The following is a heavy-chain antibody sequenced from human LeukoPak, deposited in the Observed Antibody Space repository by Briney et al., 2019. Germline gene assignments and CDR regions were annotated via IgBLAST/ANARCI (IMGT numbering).Heavy chain of an antibody. CDR1: GFXFSTYV. J-gene: IGHJ4*02. D-gene: IGHD1-1*01. CDR3: AKGNWRYFDY. V-gene: IGHV3-23*01. Sequence: GGSLRLSCGASGFXFSTYVMSWVRQAPGKGLEWVSAISGSGGSTYYADSVKGRFTISRDNSKNTLYLQMNSLGADDTAVYYCAKGNWRYFDYWGQGTLVTVSS. CDR2: ISGSGGST.